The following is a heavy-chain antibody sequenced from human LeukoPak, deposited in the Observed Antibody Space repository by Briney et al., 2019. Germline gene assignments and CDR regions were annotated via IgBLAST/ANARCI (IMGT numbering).Heavy chain of an antibody. CDR2: IYYTGNT. V-gene: IGHV4-39*01. J-gene: IGHJ4*02. D-gene: IGHD3/OR15-3a*01. CDR3: GRQTGSGLFILP. Sequence: SGTLSLTCTVSGVSISSSYSYWGWIRQPPGMGLEWIGSIYYTGNTYYNASPKTQVSISIDTSKNQFSLKLTSVTAADTAVYYFGRQTGSGLFILPGGQGTLVTVSS. CDR1: GVSISSSYSY.